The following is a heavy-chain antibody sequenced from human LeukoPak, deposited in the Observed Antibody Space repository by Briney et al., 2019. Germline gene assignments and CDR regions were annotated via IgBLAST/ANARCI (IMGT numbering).Heavy chain of an antibody. CDR1: GGSISSGDYY. D-gene: IGHD6-13*01. V-gene: IGHV4-39*01. CDR3: ARQVKLGIAAAGTSWFDP. Sequence: SQTLSLTCTVSGGSISSGDYYWGWIRQPPGKGLEWIGSIYYSGSTYYNPSLKSRVTISVDTSKNQFSLKLSSVTAADTAVYYCARQVKLGIAAAGTSWFDPWGQGTLVTVSS. CDR2: IYYSGST. J-gene: IGHJ5*02.